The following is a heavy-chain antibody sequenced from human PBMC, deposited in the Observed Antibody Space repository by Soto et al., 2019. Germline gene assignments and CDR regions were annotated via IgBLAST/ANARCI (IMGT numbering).Heavy chain of an antibody. D-gene: IGHD2-15*01. CDR2: ISSSSSTI. CDR3: VYSVVVAASQDV. Sequence: PGGSLRLSCEASGFTFSNYGINWVRQAPGKGLEWVSHISSSSSTIYYADSVKGRFTISRDNAKNSLYLQMNSLRAEDTAVYYCVYSVVVAASQDVWGKGTPVTVSS. V-gene: IGHV3-48*04. CDR1: GFTFSNYG. J-gene: IGHJ6*04.